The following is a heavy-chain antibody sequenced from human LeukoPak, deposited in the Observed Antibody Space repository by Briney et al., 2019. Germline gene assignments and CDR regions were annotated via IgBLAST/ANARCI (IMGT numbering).Heavy chain of an antibody. D-gene: IGHD3-22*01. V-gene: IGHV4-39*07. Sequence: SETLSLTCTVAGGSISSSSYYWGWIRQPPGKGVEWIGSIYYSGSTYYNPSLRSRVTISVDTSKNQFSLKLSSVTAADTAVYYCARDRYYYDSSGDAFDIWGQGTMVTVSS. CDR3: ARDRYYYDSSGDAFDI. J-gene: IGHJ3*02. CDR1: GGSISSSSYY. CDR2: IYYSGST.